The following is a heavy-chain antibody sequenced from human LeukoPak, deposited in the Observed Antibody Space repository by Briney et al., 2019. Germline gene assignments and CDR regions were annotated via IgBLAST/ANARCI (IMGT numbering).Heavy chain of an antibody. CDR2: MNPNSGNT. Sequence: ASVKVSCKASGGTFSSYAISWVRQAPGQGLEWMGWMNPNSGNTGYAQKFQGRVTMTRNTSISTAYMELSSLRSEDTAVYYCARGGLQHYGMDVWGQGTTVAVSS. D-gene: IGHD5-24*01. CDR1: GGTFSSYA. CDR3: ARGGLQHYGMDV. J-gene: IGHJ6*02. V-gene: IGHV1-8*02.